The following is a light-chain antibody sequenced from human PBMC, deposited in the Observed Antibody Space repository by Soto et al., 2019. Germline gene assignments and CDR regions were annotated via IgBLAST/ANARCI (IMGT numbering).Light chain of an antibody. V-gene: IGKV3-11*01. Sequence: EIVLTQSPATLSLSPGERATLPFRASQSVSRYLAWYQQKPGQAPRLLIYDASNRATGIPARFSGSGSGTDFTLTISSLEPEDFAVYYCQQRSDWPSTFGGGTKVQIK. CDR2: DAS. J-gene: IGKJ4*01. CDR1: QSVSRY. CDR3: QQRSDWPST.